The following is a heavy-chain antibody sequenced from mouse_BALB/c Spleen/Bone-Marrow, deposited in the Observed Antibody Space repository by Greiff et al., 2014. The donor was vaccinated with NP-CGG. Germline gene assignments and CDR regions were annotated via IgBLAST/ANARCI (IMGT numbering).Heavy chain of an antibody. CDR3: ASYYCGSYGFAY. CDR1: GFNIKDTY. V-gene: IGHV14-3*02. D-gene: IGHD1-1*01. CDR2: IDPANGNT. J-gene: IGHJ3*01. Sequence: EVKLMESGAELVKPGASVKLSCTASGFNIKDTYMHWVKQRPEQGLEWIGRIDPANGNTKYDPKFQGKATITADTSSNTAYLQRSSLTSEDTAVYSGASYYCGSYGFAYWGQGTLVTVSA.